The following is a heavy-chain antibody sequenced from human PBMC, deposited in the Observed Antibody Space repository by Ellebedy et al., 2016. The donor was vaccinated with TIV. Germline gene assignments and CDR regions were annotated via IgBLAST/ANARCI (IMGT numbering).Heavy chain of an antibody. J-gene: IGHJ4*02. Sequence: PGGSLRLSCAAFGFTFTSYGLHWIRPAPGKGLAWVAFVSYNGFNTYYRDSVRGRFSIYRDNAKDTLYLQMSSLRHEDTAVYHCVRGKGYDFGEEWGQGTLVSVSS. CDR3: VRGKGYDFGEE. V-gene: IGHV3-30*03. CDR2: VSYNGFNT. CDR1: GFTFTSYG. D-gene: IGHD4-17*01.